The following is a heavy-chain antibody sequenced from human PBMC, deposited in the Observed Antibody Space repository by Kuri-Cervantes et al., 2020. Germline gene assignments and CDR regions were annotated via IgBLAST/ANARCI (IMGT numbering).Heavy chain of an antibody. Sequence: GGSLRLSCASSGFTFSNYWMHWVRQAPGKGLVWVSGISWNSGSIGYADSVKGRFTISRDNAKSSLYLQMNSLRAEDTALYYCAKDLSGGVVAAAFDYWGQGTLVTVSS. V-gene: IGHV3-9*01. CDR3: AKDLSGGVVAAAFDY. J-gene: IGHJ4*02. CDR1: GFTFSNYW. D-gene: IGHD2-15*01. CDR2: ISWNSGSI.